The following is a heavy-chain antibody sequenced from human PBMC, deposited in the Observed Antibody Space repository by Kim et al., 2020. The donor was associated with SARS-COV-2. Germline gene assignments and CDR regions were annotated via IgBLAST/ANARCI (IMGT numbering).Heavy chain of an antibody. CDR1: GFTFSSYA. V-gene: IGHV3-23*01. J-gene: IGHJ4*02. CDR2: ISGSGGST. Sequence: GGSLRLSCAASGFTFSSYAMSWVRQAPGKGLEWVSAISGSGGSTYYADSVKGRFTISRDNSKNTLYLQMNSLRAEDTAVYYCAKVLLWFGELLDDGVVFDYWGQGTLVTVSS. CDR3: AKVLLWFGELLDDGVVFDY. D-gene: IGHD3-10*01.